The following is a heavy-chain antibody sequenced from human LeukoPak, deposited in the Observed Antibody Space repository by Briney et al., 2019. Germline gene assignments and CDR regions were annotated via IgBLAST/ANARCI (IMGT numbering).Heavy chain of an antibody. CDR2: IHYSGRT. D-gene: IGHD7-27*01. CDR1: GGPITTSTYY. Sequence: SETLSLSCSVSGGPITTSTYYWGWVRQPPGKGLEWIATIHYSGRTYYNPSLKSRLTISVDTSKNQFSLRLSSVTAADTAVYYCARPRVPVTGYDAFDIWGQGTMVTVSS. J-gene: IGHJ3*02. CDR3: ARPRVPVTGYDAFDI. V-gene: IGHV4-39*01.